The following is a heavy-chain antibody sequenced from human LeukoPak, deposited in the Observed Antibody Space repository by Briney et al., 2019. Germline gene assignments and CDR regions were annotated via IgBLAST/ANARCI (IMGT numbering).Heavy chain of an antibody. Sequence: SVKVSCKASGGTFSSYAISWVRQAPGQGLEWMGGIIPIFGTANYAQKFQGRVTITTDESTSTAYMELSSLRSEDTAVYYCARSIAARRDYYYMDVWGKGTTVTVSS. D-gene: IGHD6-6*01. J-gene: IGHJ6*03. CDR2: IIPIFGTA. CDR1: GGTFSSYA. V-gene: IGHV1-69*05. CDR3: ARSIAARRDYYYMDV.